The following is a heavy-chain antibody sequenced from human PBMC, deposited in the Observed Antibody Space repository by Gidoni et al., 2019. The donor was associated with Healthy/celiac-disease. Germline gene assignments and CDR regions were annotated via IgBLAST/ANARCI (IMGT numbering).Heavy chain of an antibody. CDR2: IKPSGCST. CDR1: GYTFTSYY. D-gene: IGHD3-10*01. CDR3: ARDHVGSSYYYYYYGMDV. J-gene: IGHJ6*02. V-gene: IGHV1-46*03. Sequence: QVQLVQSGAEVKKPGASVKVSCKASGYTFTSYYMHWLRQAPGQGLEWMGIIKPSGCSTSYAQKFQGRVTMTRDTSTSTVYMELSSLRSEDTAVYYCARDHVGSSYYYYYYGMDVWGQGTTVTVSS.